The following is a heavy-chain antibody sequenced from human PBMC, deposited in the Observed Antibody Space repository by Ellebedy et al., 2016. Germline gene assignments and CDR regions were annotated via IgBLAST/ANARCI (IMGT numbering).Heavy chain of an antibody. D-gene: IGHD2-2*01. CDR3: ARDYCSSTSCYYQGNWFNP. Sequence: ASVKVSXXASGYTFTDYYMHWVRQAPGQGLEWMGWINPNSAGTNYVQKFQGRVTLIRDTSISTDYMELSRLRSDDTAVYYCARDYCSSTSCYYQGNWFNPWGQGTLVTVSS. J-gene: IGHJ5*02. CDR2: INPNSAGT. CDR1: GYTFTDYY. V-gene: IGHV1-2*02.